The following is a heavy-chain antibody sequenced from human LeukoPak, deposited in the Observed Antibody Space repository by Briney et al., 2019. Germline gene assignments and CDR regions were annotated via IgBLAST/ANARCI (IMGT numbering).Heavy chain of an antibody. V-gene: IGHV4-39*06. D-gene: IGHD6-13*01. CDR2: MYYSGNT. CDR3: ARPIAAAGLWFYYMDV. J-gene: IGHJ6*03. CDR1: GGSISSSRDY. Sequence: SETLSLTCTVSGGSISSSRDYWGWIRQPPGKGLEWIGNMYYSGNTYYNPSLKSRVTISLDTSKNQFPLKLTSVTAADTAVYYCARPIAAAGLWFYYMDVWGKGTTVTVSS.